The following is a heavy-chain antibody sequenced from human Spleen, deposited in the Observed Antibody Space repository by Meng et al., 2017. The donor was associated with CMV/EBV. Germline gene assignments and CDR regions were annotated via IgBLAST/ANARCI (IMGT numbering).Heavy chain of an antibody. J-gene: IGHJ4*02. D-gene: IGHD6-13*01. V-gene: IGHV4-4*07. CDR1: GGSISSYY. CDR2: IYTSGST. Sequence: QLHPQEVGPGRVNPSETLSLTCTVSGGSISSYYWSWIRQPAGKGLEWIGRIYTSGSTNYNPSLKSRVTMSVDTSKNQFSLKLSSVTAADTAVYYCTYSSSWLTHPLFDYWGQGTLVTVSS. CDR3: TYSSSWLTHPLFDY.